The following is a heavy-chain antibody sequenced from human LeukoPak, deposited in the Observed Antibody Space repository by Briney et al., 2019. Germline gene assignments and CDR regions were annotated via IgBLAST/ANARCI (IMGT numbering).Heavy chain of an antibody. J-gene: IGHJ2*01. V-gene: IGHV4-34*01. D-gene: IGHD3-3*01. Sequence: ETLSLTFAVYGGSFSGYYWSWIRPPPGKGLEWIGEINHSGSTNYNPSLKSRVTISVDTSKNQFSLKLSSVTAADTAVYYCARGRTSGLWYFDLWGRGTLVTVSS. CDR3: ARGRTSGLWYFDL. CDR2: INHSGST. CDR1: GGSFSGYY.